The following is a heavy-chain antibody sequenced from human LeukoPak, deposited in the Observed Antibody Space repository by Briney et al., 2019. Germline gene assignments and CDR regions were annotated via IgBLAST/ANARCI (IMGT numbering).Heavy chain of an antibody. V-gene: IGHV3-23*01. J-gene: IGHJ4*02. CDR2: ITGNGGTT. CDR3: ANDLGWIQLNLG. Sequence: LPGGSLRLSCAASGLTVSRNYMSRVRQAPGKGLEWVSGITGNGGTTYYADSVKGRFTISRDNSKNTLYLQMNSLRAEDTAVYYCANDLGWIQLNLGRGQGTLVTVSS. CDR1: GLTVSRNY. D-gene: IGHD5-18*01.